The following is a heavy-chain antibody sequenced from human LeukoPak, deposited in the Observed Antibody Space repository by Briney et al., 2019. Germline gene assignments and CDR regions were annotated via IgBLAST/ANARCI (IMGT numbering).Heavy chain of an antibody. CDR3: ARDSGRGGDFDY. D-gene: IGHD1-26*01. V-gene: IGHV3-74*01. CDR1: GFTFSRYW. CDR2: INSHETST. J-gene: IGHJ4*02. Sequence: GGSPRLSCAASGFTFSRYWMHWVRQAPGKGLVWVSRINSHETSTSYADSVKGRFTISRDNAKNTLYLQMNSLRAEDTAVYYCARDSGRGGDFDYWGQGTLVTVSS.